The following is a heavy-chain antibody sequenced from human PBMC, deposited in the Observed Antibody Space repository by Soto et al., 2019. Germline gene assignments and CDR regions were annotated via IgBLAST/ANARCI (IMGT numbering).Heavy chain of an antibody. Sequence: GGSLRLSCAASGITFSTYAMSWVRQAPGKGLEWVSAISGSGGSTYYADSVKGRFTISRDKSKNTLYLQMNSLRAEDTALYYCAKSFTSNWYDYFDYWGQGSLVTVSS. D-gene: IGHD6-13*01. CDR2: ISGSGGST. CDR1: GITFSTYA. V-gene: IGHV3-23*01. CDR3: AKSFTSNWYDYFDY. J-gene: IGHJ4*02.